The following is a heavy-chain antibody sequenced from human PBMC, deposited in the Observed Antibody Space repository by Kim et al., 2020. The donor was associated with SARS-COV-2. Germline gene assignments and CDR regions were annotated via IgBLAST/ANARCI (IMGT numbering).Heavy chain of an antibody. CDR2: IYWDNDK. Sequence: SGPTLVKPTQTLTLTCTFSGFSLRTRALGVGWIRQPPGKALEWLALIYWDNDKHYSPSLKTTLTITKDTSKNQVVLTMTNMDPVDTATYYCPLMGLTMVRGVLGRTPHYSYDMDVWGQRTTVTLSS. CDR3: PLMGLTMVRGVLGRTPHYSYDMDV. V-gene: IGHV2-5*02. CDR1: GFSLRTRALG. D-gene: IGHD3-10*01. J-gene: IGHJ6*02.